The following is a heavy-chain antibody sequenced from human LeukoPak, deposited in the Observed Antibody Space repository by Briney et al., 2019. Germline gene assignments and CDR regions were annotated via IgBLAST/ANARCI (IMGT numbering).Heavy chain of an antibody. V-gene: IGHV3-53*01. J-gene: IGHJ6*03. CDR1: GFTVSRNY. CDR3: ARDRSDGNYYMVV. D-gene: IGHD5-24*01. Sequence: PGGSLRLSCAASGFTVSRNYMSWVRQAPGKGREGVSVIYGGGSTSYADSATGRFIISRDNSKNTLYLQMNSLRADDTAVYYCARDRSDGNYYMVVWGKGTTVIVSS. CDR2: IYGGGST.